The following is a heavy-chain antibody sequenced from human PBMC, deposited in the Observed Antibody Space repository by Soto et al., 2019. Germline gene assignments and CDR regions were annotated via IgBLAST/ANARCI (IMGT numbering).Heavy chain of an antibody. J-gene: IGHJ3*02. CDR3: ARDHYYDSSGSDAFDI. D-gene: IGHD3-22*01. CDR2: IYSGGST. Sequence: GGSLRLSCAASGFTFSSYGMHWVRQAPGKGLEWVSVIYSGGSTYYADPVKGRFTISRDNSKNTLYLQMNSLRAEDTAVYYCARDHYYDSSGSDAFDIWGQGTMVTVSS. CDR1: GFTFSSYG. V-gene: IGHV3-53*01.